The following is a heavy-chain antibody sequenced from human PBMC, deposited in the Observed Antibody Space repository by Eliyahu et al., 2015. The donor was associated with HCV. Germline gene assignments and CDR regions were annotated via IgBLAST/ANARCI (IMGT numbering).Heavy chain of an antibody. CDR2: IHYGGTT. Sequence: QVQLQESGPGLVKASETLSLTCTVSGGSVSSRNYFWTWVRLSPDKGLEWIGYIHYGGTTNYNPALRSRVTMSMDTSKNQFSLTLSSVTAADTALYYCARYPYDAFDVWGVGTKVTVSS. J-gene: IGHJ3*01. CDR3: ARYPYDAFDV. V-gene: IGHV4-61*01. CDR1: GGSVSSRNYF.